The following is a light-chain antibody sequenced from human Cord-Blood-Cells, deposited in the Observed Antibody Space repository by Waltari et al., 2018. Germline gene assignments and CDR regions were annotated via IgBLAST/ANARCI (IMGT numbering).Light chain of an antibody. V-gene: IGLV2-14*01. CDR2: DVS. J-gene: IGLJ2*01. CDR1: SSYVGGYNY. CDR3: SSYTSSSTVV. Sequence: QSALTQPASVSGFPGQSITISCTGTSSYVGGYNYVSWYQPHPGKAPKLMIYDVSNRPSGVSNRFSGSKSGNTASLTISGLQAEDEADYYCSSYTSSSTVVFGGGTKLTVL.